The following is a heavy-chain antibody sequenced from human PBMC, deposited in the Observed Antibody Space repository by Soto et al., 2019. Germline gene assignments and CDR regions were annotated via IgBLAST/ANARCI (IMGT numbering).Heavy chain of an antibody. Sequence: ASVKVSCKASGYTFTSYDINWVREAPGQGLEWMGWISAYNGNTNYAQKLQGRVTMTTDTSTSTAYMELRSLRSDDTAVYYCARAHYSSGWYLSPSYYYYGMDVWGQGTTVTVSS. J-gene: IGHJ6*02. D-gene: IGHD6-19*01. CDR2: ISAYNGNT. CDR1: GYTFTSYD. V-gene: IGHV1-18*01. CDR3: ARAHYSSGWYLSPSYYYYGMDV.